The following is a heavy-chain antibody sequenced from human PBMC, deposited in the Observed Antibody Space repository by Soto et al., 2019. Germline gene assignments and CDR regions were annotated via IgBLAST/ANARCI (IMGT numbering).Heavy chain of an antibody. CDR1: GFTFSDHY. J-gene: IGHJ6*02. Sequence: QVQLVESGGGLVKPGGSLRLSCAASGFTFSDHYMSWIRQAPGKGLAWVAYISGSGFTIYHADSVKGRFTISRDNAKNSLYLQMDSLRAEDTAVYYCARNTLSAAGSDNYGLDVWGRGTTVAVSS. CDR3: ARNTLSAAGSDNYGLDV. D-gene: IGHD6-13*01. V-gene: IGHV3-11*01. CDR2: ISGSGFTI.